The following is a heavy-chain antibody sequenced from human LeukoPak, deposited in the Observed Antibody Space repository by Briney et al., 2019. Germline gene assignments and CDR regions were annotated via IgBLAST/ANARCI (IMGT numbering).Heavy chain of an antibody. Sequence: GGSLRLSCAASGFTFDDYAMHWVRQAPGKGLAWVSRVSGDGTTTAYADSVRGRLTISRDNAKNRLYLQMNSLRAEDTAVYYCARTPYYDTGTAFYRHFDYWGQGTPVAVSS. CDR2: VSGDGTTT. V-gene: IGHV3-74*01. CDR3: ARTPYYDTGTAFYRHFDY. CDR1: GFTFDDYA. D-gene: IGHD3-9*01. J-gene: IGHJ4*02.